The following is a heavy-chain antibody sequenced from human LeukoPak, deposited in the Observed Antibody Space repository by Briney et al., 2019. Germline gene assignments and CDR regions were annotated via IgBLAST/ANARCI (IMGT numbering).Heavy chain of an antibody. V-gene: IGHV3-21*01. Sequence: GGSLRLSCAASGFTFSSYSMNWVRQAPGKGLEWVSSISSSSSYIYYADSVKGRFTISRDNAKNSLYLQMNSLRAEDTAVYYCAREPGWYEGTVNFGYWGQGTLVTVSS. CDR2: ISSSSSYI. J-gene: IGHJ4*02. D-gene: IGHD6-19*01. CDR3: AREPGWYEGTVNFGY. CDR1: GFTFSSYS.